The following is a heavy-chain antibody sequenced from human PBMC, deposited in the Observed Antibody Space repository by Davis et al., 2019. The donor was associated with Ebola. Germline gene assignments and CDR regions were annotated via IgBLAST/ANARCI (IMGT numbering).Heavy chain of an antibody. V-gene: IGHV3-30*02. J-gene: IGHJ6*02. CDR3: AGGTGTRADYYTMDV. Sequence: GESLKISCAASGSTFSSYGMHWVRQAPGKGLEWVSFIRFDGSKKYYADSVRGRFTISRDNSKNTLYLQMNSLRAEDTAVYYCAGGTGTRADYYTMDVWGQGTTVTVSS. CDR2: IRFDGSKK. CDR1: GSTFSSYG. D-gene: IGHD7-27*01.